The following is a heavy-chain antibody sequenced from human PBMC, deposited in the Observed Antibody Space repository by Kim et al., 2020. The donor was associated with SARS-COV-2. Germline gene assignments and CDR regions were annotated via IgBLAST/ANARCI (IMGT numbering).Heavy chain of an antibody. V-gene: IGHV3-48*03. CDR3: ARLPFTQIGYGMDV. D-gene: IGHD3-22*01. J-gene: IGHJ6*02. Sequence: GGSLRLSCAASGFTFSSYEMNWVRQAPGKGLEWVSYISSSGSTIYYADSVKGRFTICSDNAKNSLYLQMNSLRAEDTAVYYCARLPFTQIGYGMDVWGQGTTVTVSS. CDR2: ISSSGSTI. CDR1: GFTFSSYE.